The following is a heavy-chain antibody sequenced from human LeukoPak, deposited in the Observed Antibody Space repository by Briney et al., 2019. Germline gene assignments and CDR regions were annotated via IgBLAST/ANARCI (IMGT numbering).Heavy chain of an antibody. CDR1: GFTFSSYA. CDR2: ISGSGGST. J-gene: IGHJ4*02. CDR3: AKASSVINLDCSSTSCYPFDY. D-gene: IGHD2-2*01. Sequence: GGSLRLSCAASGFTFSSYAMSWVRQAPGKGLEWVSAISGSGGSTYYADSVKGRFTISRDNSKNTLYLQMNSLRAEDTAVYYCAKASSVINLDCSSTSCYPFDYWGQGTLVTVSS. V-gene: IGHV3-23*01.